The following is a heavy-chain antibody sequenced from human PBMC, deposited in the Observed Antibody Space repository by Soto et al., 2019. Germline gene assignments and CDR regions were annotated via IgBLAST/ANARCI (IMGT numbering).Heavy chain of an antibody. J-gene: IGHJ6*02. CDR1: GYTFTGYY. V-gene: IGHV1-2*04. CDR2: INPNSGGT. Sequence: ASVKVSCKASGYTFTGYYMHWVRQAPGQGLEWMGWINPNSGGTNYAQKFQGWVTMTRDTSISTAYMELSRLRSDDTAVYYCARAQGIAARPYYYYYGMDVWGQGTTVTVSS. CDR3: ARAQGIAARPYYYYYGMDV. D-gene: IGHD6-6*01.